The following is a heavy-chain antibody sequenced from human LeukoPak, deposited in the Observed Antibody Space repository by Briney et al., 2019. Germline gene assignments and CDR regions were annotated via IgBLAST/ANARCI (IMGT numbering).Heavy chain of an antibody. J-gene: IGHJ4*02. Sequence: GGSLRLSCAASGFTFSNTWMNWVRQAPGKGLEWVGRIQSKTDGGTTEYAAPVKGRFTISRDDSKTTLYLQMNSLKTEDTAVYYCATLTVRGVINIWGQGTLVTV. D-gene: IGHD3-10*01. CDR2: IQSKTDGGTT. CDR1: GFTFSNTW. CDR3: ATLTVRGVINI. V-gene: IGHV3-15*01.